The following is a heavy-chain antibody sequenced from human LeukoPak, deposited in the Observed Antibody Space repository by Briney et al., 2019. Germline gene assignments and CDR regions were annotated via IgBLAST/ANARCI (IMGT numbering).Heavy chain of an antibody. CDR3: ARGPPPDLDY. Sequence: SETLSLTRTVSGGSISSYYWSWIRQPAGKGLEWIGRIHPSGSTNYNPSLKSRVTLSVDTSKNEFSLKLSSVTAADTAVYYCARGPPPDLDYWGRGTLVTVSS. CDR1: GGSISSYY. J-gene: IGHJ4*02. CDR2: IHPSGST. V-gene: IGHV4-4*07.